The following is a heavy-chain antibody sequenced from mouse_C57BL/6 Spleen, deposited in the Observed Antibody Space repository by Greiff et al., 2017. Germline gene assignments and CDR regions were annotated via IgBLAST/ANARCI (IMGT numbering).Heavy chain of an antibody. J-gene: IGHJ2*01. Sequence: QVQLQQPGAELVKPGASVKMSCKASGYTFTSYWITWVKQRPGQGLEWIGDIYPGSGSTNYHKKFKSKATLTVVTASSTSYMQLSSLTSEDSAVYYGARGGICYGNYGDYWGQGTTLTVSS. D-gene: IGHD2-1*01. CDR2: IYPGSGST. CDR1: GYTFTSYW. V-gene: IGHV1-55*01. CDR3: ARGGICYGNYGDY.